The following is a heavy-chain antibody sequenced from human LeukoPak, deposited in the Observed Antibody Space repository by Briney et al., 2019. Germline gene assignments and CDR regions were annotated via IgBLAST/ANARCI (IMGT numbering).Heavy chain of an antibody. Sequence: GASVKVSCKASGYTFTGYYMHWVRQAPGQGLEWMGWINPNSGGTNYAQKFQGRVTMTRDTSISTAYMELSRLRSDDTAVYYCARGVIPAAGEYFYYYYVDVWGKGTTVTVSS. D-gene: IGHD2-2*01. CDR1: GYTFTGYY. J-gene: IGHJ6*03. V-gene: IGHV1-2*02. CDR2: INPNSGGT. CDR3: ARGVIPAAGEYFYYYYVDV.